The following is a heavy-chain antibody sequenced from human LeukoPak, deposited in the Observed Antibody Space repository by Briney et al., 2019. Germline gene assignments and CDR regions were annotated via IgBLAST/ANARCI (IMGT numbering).Heavy chain of an antibody. J-gene: IGHJ3*02. CDR1: GFTFTSSA. Sequence: GTSVKVSCKASGFTFTSSAMQWVQQARGQRLEWIGWIVVGSGNTNYAQKFQERVTITRDMSTSTAYMELSSLRSEDTAVYYCAATLGYCSGGSCPGVAFDIWGQGTMVTVSS. CDR2: IVVGSGNT. D-gene: IGHD2-15*01. V-gene: IGHV1-58*02. CDR3: AATLGYCSGGSCPGVAFDI.